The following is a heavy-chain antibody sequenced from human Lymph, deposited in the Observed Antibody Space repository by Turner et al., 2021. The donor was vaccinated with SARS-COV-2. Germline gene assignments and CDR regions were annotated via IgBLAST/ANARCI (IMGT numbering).Heavy chain of an antibody. CDR2: ISSSSTYI. D-gene: IGHD6-19*01. Sequence: EVQPVESGGGLVMPGGSLRLSCAASGFTFSSYSMNWVRQAPGKGLEWVSSISSSSTYIYYADSVKGRFTISRENAKNSLYLQMNSLRAEDTAVYYCAGQAVAGTSLGYYYYGMDVWGQGTTVTVSS. V-gene: IGHV3-21*01. CDR3: AGQAVAGTSLGYYYYGMDV. CDR1: GFTFSSYS. J-gene: IGHJ6*02.